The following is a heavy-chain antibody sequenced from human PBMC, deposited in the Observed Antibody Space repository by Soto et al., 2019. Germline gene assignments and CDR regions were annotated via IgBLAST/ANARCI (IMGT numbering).Heavy chain of an antibody. CDR1: GGSISNSNW. J-gene: IGHJ4*02. Sequence: QVQLQESGPGLMKPSGTLSLTCGVFGGSISNSNWWTWVRQPPGKGLEWIGEIYHSGSTNYNSSLMSRVTISLDKVNNQFSLKLTSVTAADTAVYYCAHRPIVGAAIWGQGTLVTVSS. V-gene: IGHV4-4*02. D-gene: IGHD1-26*01. CDR2: IYHSGST. CDR3: AHRPIVGAAI.